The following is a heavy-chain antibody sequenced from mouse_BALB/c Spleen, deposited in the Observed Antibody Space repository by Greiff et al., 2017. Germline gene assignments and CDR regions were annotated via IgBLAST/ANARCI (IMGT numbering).Heavy chain of an antibody. J-gene: IGHJ4*01. CDR1: GFTFSSFG. CDR2: ISSGSSTI. Sequence: EVQGVESGGGLVQPGGSRKLSCAASGFTFSSFGMHWVRQAPEKGLEWVAYISSGSSTIYYADTVKGRFTISRDNPKNTLFLQMTSLRSEDTAMYYCASLYYGYDWDYWGQGTSVTVSS. D-gene: IGHD2-2*01. V-gene: IGHV5-17*02. CDR3: ASLYYGYDWDY.